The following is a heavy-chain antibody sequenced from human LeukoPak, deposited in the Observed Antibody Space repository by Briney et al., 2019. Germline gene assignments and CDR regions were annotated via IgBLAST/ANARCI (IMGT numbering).Heavy chain of an antibody. CDR3: ARDHGYSYGNSDY. J-gene: IGHJ4*02. CDR1: GYTFTGYY. Sequence: ASVKVSCKASGYTFTGYYMHCVRQAPGQGLEWMGRINPNSGGTNYAQKFQGRVTMTRGTSISTAYMELSRLRSDDTAVYYCARDHGYSYGNSDYWGQGTLVTVSS. CDR2: INPNSGGT. V-gene: IGHV1-2*06. D-gene: IGHD5-18*01.